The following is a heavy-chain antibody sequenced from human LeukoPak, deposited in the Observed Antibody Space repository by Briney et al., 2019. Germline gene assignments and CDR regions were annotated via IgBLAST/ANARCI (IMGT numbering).Heavy chain of an antibody. V-gene: IGHV1-3*01. CDR3: ARVDGSGPNAPNDY. CDR1: RYPFTSYA. D-gene: IGHD3-10*01. J-gene: IGHJ4*02. CDR2: IHVGNGNT. Sequence: ASVKVSCKASRYPFTSYAMHWVRQAPGQRLEWMGWIHVGNGNTEYSQKFQGRVTITRDTPATTTYMELSSLRSEDTAVYYCARVDGSGPNAPNDYWGQGTLVTVSS.